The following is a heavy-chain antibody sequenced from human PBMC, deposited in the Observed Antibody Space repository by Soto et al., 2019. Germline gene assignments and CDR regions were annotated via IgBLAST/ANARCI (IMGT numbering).Heavy chain of an antibody. J-gene: IGHJ4*02. V-gene: IGHV1-69*13. CDR1: GGTFSSYA. Sequence: GASVKVSCKASGGTFSSYAISWVRQAPGQGLEWMGGIIPIFGTANYAQKFRGRVTITADESTSTAYMELSSLRSEDTAVYYCARGGERLRWNSNHRADTFFDYWGQGTLVTVS. D-gene: IGHD4-17*01. CDR2: IIPIFGTA. CDR3: ARGGERLRWNSNHRADTFFDY.